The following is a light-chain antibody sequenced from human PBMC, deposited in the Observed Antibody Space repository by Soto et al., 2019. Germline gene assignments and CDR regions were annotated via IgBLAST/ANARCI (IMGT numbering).Light chain of an antibody. V-gene: IGKV3-20*01. J-gene: IGKJ1*01. CDR1: QSVSSSY. CDR3: QQDGSSPWT. CDR2: GAS. Sequence: EIVLTQSPGTLSLSPGERATLSCRASQSVSSSYLAWYQQKPGQAPRLLFYGASRRATGIPDRFSGSGSGTDFTLTISRLEPEDFAVYSCQQDGSSPWTFGQGTKV.